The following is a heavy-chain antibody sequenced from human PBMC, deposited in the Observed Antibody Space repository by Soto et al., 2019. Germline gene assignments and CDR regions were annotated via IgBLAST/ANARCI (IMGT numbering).Heavy chain of an antibody. CDR1: GFSVTSNY. CDR2: IFSGGDT. V-gene: IGHV3-66*04. D-gene: IGHD2-2*01. Sequence: EVQLVESGGGLVQPGGSLRLSCAASGFSVTSNYMTWVRQAPGKGLEWVSVIFSGGDTYYADSVKGRFTISRDKSKSTLYLQMNTLRAEDTAVYYCAAHPAASHWGKGTLVTVSS. CDR3: AAHPAASH. J-gene: IGHJ4*02.